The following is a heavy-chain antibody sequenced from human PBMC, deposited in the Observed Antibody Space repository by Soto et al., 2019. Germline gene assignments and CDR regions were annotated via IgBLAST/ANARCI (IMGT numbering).Heavy chain of an antibody. CDR3: ARDFSMTTVTTPRIYWYFDL. V-gene: IGHV3-30-3*01. CDR2: ISYDGSNK. CDR1: GFTFSSYA. J-gene: IGHJ2*01. D-gene: IGHD4-17*01. Sequence: QVQLVESGGGVVQPGRSLRLSCAASGFTFSSYAMHWVRQAPGKGLEWVAVISYDGSNKYYADSVKGRFTISRDNSKNTLYLQMNSLRAEDTAVYYCARDFSMTTVTTPRIYWYFDLWGRGTLVTVSS.